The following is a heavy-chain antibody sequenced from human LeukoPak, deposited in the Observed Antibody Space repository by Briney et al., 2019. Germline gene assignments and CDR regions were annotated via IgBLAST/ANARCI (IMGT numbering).Heavy chain of an antibody. V-gene: IGHV3-23*01. CDR1: GFSFSYHG. CDR2: VSPPGGGT. CDR3: ARDLAWGAFDY. J-gene: IGHJ4*02. Sequence: GRSLRLSCVASGFSFSYHGMNWVRLAPGKGLEWVSGVSPPGGGTYYADSVKGRFTISRDDSRNTLALQMNSLRVEDTAVYYCARDLAWGAFDYWGQGILVAVSS. D-gene: IGHD7-27*01.